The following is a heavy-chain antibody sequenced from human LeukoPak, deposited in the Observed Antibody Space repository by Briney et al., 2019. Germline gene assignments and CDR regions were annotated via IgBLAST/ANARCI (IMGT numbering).Heavy chain of an antibody. CDR3: ARGVGSSSSPYNWFDP. CDR1: GGTFSSYA. V-gene: IGHV1-69*13. CDR2: IIPIFGTA. D-gene: IGHD6-6*01. J-gene: IGHJ5*02. Sequence: SVKVSCKASGGTFSSYAISWVRQAPGQGLEWMGGIIPIFGTANYAQKFQGRVTITADESTSAAYMELSSLRSEDTAVYYCARGVGSSSSPYNWFDPWGQGTLVTVSS.